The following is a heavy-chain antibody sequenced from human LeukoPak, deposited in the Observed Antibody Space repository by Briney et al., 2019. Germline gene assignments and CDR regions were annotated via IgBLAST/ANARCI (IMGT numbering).Heavy chain of an antibody. Sequence: SETLSLTCTVSGGSISSHYWSWIRQPPGKGLEWIGYIYYSGSTTYNPSLMSRVTISVGTSKNQFSLKLSSVTAADTAVYYCARELYSSSSDWFDPWGQGTLVTVSS. D-gene: IGHD6-6*01. CDR2: IYYSGST. J-gene: IGHJ5*02. V-gene: IGHV4-59*11. CDR1: GGSISSHY. CDR3: ARELYSSSSDWFDP.